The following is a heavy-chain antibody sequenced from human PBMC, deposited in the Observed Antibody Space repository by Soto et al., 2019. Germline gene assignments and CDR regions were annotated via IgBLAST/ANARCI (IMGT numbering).Heavy chain of an antibody. CDR1: GGSFTSNNC. Sequence: PSETLSLTCAVSGGSFTSNNCWTWVRQPPGQGLEWIGEIYRTGSTNYNPSLKSRVTISLEKSENQFSLKVTSLTDADTAVYYCASRDPGTSVDYCGQRTLVTVCS. D-gene: IGHD1-7*01. J-gene: IGHJ4*02. V-gene: IGHV4-4*02. CDR3: ASRDPGTSVDY. CDR2: IYRTGST.